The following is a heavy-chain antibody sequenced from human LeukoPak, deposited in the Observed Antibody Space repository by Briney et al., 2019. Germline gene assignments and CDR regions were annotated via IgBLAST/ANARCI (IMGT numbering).Heavy chain of an antibody. CDR1: GGSISSSSYY. CDR2: IYYSGST. Sequence: SETLSLTCTVSGGSISSSSYYWGWIRQPPGKGLEWIGSIYYSGSTYYNPSPKSRVTISVDTSKNQFSLKLSSVTAADTAVYYCARTTEAHSWRTRYYDYYMDVWGKGTTVTVSS. V-gene: IGHV4-39*07. CDR3: ARTTEAHSWRTRYYDYYMDV. J-gene: IGHJ6*03. D-gene: IGHD6-13*01.